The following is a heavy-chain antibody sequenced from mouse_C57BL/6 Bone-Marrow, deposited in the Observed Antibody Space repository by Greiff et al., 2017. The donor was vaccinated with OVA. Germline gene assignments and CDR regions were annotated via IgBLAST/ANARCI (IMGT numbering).Heavy chain of an antibody. CDR3: AEITTVPFAY. V-gene: IGHV1-42*01. CDR2: INPSTGGT. Sequence: VQLKESGPELVKPGASVKISCKASGYSFTGYYMNWVKQSPEKSLELIGEINPSTGGTTYNQKFKAKATLTVDKSSSTAYMQLKSLTSEDSAVYYCAEITTVPFAYWGQGTLVTVSA. J-gene: IGHJ3*01. CDR1: GYSFTGYY. D-gene: IGHD1-1*01.